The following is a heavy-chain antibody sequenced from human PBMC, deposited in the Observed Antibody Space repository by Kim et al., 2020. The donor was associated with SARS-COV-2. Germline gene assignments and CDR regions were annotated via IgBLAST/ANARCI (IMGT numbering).Heavy chain of an antibody. CDR2: IYYSGST. J-gene: IGHJ4*02. CDR3: ARVQGLITVMVVVVGAFAS. Sequence: SETLSLTCSVSGGSISSGGYYWGWIRQHPGKGLEWIGYIYYSGSTYYNPSLKSRVTISVDTSKNQFSLKLSSVSAADTAVYYCARVQGLITVMVVVVGAFASWGQGTLVTVSS. V-gene: IGHV4-31*03. D-gene: IGHD3-22*01. CDR1: GGSISSGGYY.